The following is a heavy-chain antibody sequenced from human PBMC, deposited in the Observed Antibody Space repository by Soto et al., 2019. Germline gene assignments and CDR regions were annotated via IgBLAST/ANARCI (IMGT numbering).Heavy chain of an antibody. V-gene: IGHV3-23*01. CDR3: VKAPRGSCSGATCFCLDY. CDR2: ITGSGSAT. D-gene: IGHD2-15*01. CDR1: GFTFSNYA. Sequence: EVQLLESGGGLVQPGGSLRLSCAASGFTFSNYARNWVRQAPGKGLEWVSTITGSGSATAYTDSVRGRFTISRDNSKNTLSLQMNSLRAEDTAVYYCVKAPRGSCSGATCFCLDYWGQGTLVTVSS. J-gene: IGHJ4*02.